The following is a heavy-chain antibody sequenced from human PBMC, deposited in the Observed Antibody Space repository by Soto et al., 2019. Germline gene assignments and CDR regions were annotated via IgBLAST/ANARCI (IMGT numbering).Heavy chain of an antibody. CDR3: TTDLFWFGELLTNDY. Sequence: GGSLRLSCAASGFTFINAWMNWVRQAPGKGLEWVGRIKSKTDGGTTDYAAPVKGRFTISRDDSKNTLYLQMNSLKTEDTAVYYCTTDLFWFGELLTNDYWGQGTLVTVSS. D-gene: IGHD3-10*01. CDR1: GFTFINAW. V-gene: IGHV3-15*07. CDR2: IKSKTDGGTT. J-gene: IGHJ4*02.